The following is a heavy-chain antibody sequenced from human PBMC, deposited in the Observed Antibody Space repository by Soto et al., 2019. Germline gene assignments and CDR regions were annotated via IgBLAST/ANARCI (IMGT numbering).Heavy chain of an antibody. V-gene: IGHV3-7*01. CDR1: GFTFSSYW. CDR2: IKQDGSEK. Sequence: PGGSLRLSCAASGFTFSSYWMSWVRQAPGKGLEWVANIKQDGSEKYYVDSVKGRFTISRDNSKNTLYLQMNSLRAEDTAVYYCAKDLRDCSSTSCYTGDYYYYGMDVWGQGTTVTVSS. D-gene: IGHD2-2*02. J-gene: IGHJ6*02. CDR3: AKDLRDCSSTSCYTGDYYYYGMDV.